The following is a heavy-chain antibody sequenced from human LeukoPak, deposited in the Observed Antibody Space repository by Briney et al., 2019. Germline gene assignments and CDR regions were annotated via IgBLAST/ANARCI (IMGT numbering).Heavy chain of an antibody. J-gene: IGHJ4*02. Sequence: GGYLRLSCAAPGFTFGSSAMSWVRQTPGKGLEWDSSISTSGGNTNYADSVKGRFTISRDNSKDTLYLQLNSLIAEDTAIYYCAKSVQQQLVQVSLGYWGQGTLVTVSS. V-gene: IGHV3-23*01. CDR1: GFTFGSSA. CDR2: ISTSGGNT. CDR3: AKSVQQQLVQVSLGY. D-gene: IGHD6-13*01.